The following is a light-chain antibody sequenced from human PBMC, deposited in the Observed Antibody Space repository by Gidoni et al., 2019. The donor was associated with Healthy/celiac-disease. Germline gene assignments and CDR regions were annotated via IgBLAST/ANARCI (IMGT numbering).Light chain of an antibody. CDR1: QSVSSN. J-gene: IGKJ1*01. Sequence: VSPGERATLSCRASQSVSSNLAWYQQKPGQAPRLLLIYGASTRATGIPARFSGSGSGTEFTLTISSLQSEDFAVYYCQQYNNWPGTFGQGTKVEIK. V-gene: IGKV3-15*01. CDR3: QQYNNWPGT. CDR2: GAS.